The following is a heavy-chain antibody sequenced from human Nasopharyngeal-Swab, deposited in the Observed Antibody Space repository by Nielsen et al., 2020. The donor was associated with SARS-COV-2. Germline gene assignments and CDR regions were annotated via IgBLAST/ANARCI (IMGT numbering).Heavy chain of an antibody. CDR2: IVVGSGNT. D-gene: IGHD3-22*01. J-gene: IGHJ4*02. CDR3: AASHPYDSSGYYS. Sequence: WVRQAPGQRLEWIGWIVVGSGNTNYAQKFQERVTITRDMSTSTAYMELNSLRSEDTAVYYCAASHPYDSSGYYSWGQGTLVTVSS. V-gene: IGHV1-58*01.